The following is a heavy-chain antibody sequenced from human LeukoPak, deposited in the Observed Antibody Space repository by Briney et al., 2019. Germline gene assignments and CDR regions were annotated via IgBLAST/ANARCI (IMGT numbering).Heavy chain of an antibody. CDR1: GYTFTGYY. D-gene: IGHD5-24*01. V-gene: IGHV1-2*06. CDR3: ARDLRGDGYNADY. CDR2: INPNSGGT. J-gene: IGHJ4*02. Sequence: ASVKVSCKASGYTFTGYYMHWVRQAPGQGLGWMGRINPNSGGTNYAQKFQGRVTMTRDTSISTAYMELSRLRSDDTAVYYCARDLRGDGYNADYWGQGTLVTVSS.